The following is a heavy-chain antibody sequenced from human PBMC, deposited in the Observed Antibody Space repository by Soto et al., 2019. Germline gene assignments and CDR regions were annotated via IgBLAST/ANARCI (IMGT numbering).Heavy chain of an antibody. CDR1: GFTFSSYG. CDR3: AKDLDTAMVSPDY. D-gene: IGHD5-18*01. J-gene: IGHJ4*02. V-gene: IGHV3-30*18. CDR2: ISYDGSNK. Sequence: QVQLVESGGGVVQPGRSLRLSCAASGFTFSSYGMHWVRQAPGKGLEWVAVISYDGSNKYYADSVKGRFTISRDNSKNTLYLQMNSLRAEDMAVYYCAKDLDTAMVSPDYWGQGTLVTVSS.